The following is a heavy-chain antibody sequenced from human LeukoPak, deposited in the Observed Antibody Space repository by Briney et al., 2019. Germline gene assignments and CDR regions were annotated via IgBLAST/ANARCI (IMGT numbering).Heavy chain of an antibody. V-gene: IGHV3-30*04. Sequence: PGGSLRLSCAASGFTFSNYAMHWVRQAPGKGLEWLAFISHDGSNRHYADSVKGRFTISRDNSKNTLYLQMNSLRVEDTAVYYCAKDVVEGLDSSAWNYYYVMDAWGQGTTVTVSS. CDR2: ISHDGSNR. J-gene: IGHJ6*02. CDR1: GFTFSNYA. CDR3: AKDVVEGLDSSAWNYYYVMDA. D-gene: IGHD6-19*01.